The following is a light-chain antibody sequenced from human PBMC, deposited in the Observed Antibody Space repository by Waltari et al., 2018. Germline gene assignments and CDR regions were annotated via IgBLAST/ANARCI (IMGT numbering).Light chain of an antibody. CDR3: SSYAGTNNVV. V-gene: IGLV2-8*01. CDR2: EVS. CDR1: SSDVGGFNY. J-gene: IGLJ2*01. Sequence: QSALTQPPSASGSPGQSVTISCTATSSDVGGFNYVSWYQQHPGKAPKLMIYEVSKRPSGVPDRFSGSKSGNTASLTVSGLQAEDEGVYYCSSYAGTNNVVFGGGTKLTVL.